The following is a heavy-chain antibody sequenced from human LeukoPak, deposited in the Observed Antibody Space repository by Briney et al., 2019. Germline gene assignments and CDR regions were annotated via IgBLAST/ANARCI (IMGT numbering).Heavy chain of an antibody. CDR2: ISAYNGNT. J-gene: IGHJ4*02. Sequence: GASVKVSCKASGCTFTSYGISWVRQAPGQGLEWMGWISAYNGNTNYAQKLQGRVTMTTDTSTSTAYMELRSLRSDDTAVYYCAREGYYDSSGYFDFDYWGQGTLVTVSS. CDR1: GCTFTSYG. CDR3: AREGYYDSSGYFDFDY. V-gene: IGHV1-18*01. D-gene: IGHD3-22*01.